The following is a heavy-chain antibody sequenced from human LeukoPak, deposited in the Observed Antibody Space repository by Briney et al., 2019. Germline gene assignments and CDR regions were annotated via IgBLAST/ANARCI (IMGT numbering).Heavy chain of an antibody. CDR1: GFAFGTYT. CDR3: ARDQPDTAFDY. V-gene: IGHV3-21*01. Sequence: GGSLRLSCAASGFAFGTYTMNWVRQAPGKGLEWVSSISISSTYRYYADSVKGRFTMSRDNAKNSLFLQMNSLRAEDTAVYYCARDQPDTAFDYWGQGTLVTVSS. J-gene: IGHJ4*02. CDR2: ISISSTYR. D-gene: IGHD5-18*01.